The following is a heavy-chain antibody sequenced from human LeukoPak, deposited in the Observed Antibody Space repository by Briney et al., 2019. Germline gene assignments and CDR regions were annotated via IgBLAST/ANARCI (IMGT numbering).Heavy chain of an antibody. CDR1: GFTFSSYG. CDR3: AKGGGSGWFDY. J-gene: IGHJ4*02. CDR2: ISYDGSNK. D-gene: IGHD6-19*01. V-gene: IGHV3-30*18. Sequence: GGSLRLSCAASGFTFSSYGMHWVRQAPGKGLEWVAVISYDGSNKYYADSVKGRFTISRDNSKNTLYLQMNSLRAEDTAVYYCAKGGGSGWFDYWGQGTLVTVSS.